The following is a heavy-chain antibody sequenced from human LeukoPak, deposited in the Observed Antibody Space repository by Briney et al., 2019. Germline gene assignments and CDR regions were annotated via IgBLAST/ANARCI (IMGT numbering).Heavy chain of an antibody. Sequence: SETLSLTCTVSGGSISSSSYYWGWIRQPPGKGLEWIGSIYYSGSTYYNPSLKSRVTISVDTSKNQFSLKLSSVTAADTAVYYCARLSGITMIVVFISDASDIWGQGTMVTVSS. CDR2: IYYSGST. CDR3: ARLSGITMIVVFISDASDI. CDR1: GGSISSSSYY. V-gene: IGHV4-39*01. D-gene: IGHD3-22*01. J-gene: IGHJ3*02.